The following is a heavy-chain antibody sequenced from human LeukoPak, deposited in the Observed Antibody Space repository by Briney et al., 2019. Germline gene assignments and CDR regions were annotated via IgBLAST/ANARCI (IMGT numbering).Heavy chain of an antibody. Sequence: GASLKVSCKASGYTFTSYGISWVRQAPGQGLEWMGWISAYNGNTNYSQKLQGTVTMTTDTPTSTAYMELRSLRSDDTAVYSCASTFFGPAATYNWFDPWGQGTLVTVSS. CDR3: ASTFFGPAATYNWFDP. D-gene: IGHD2-2*01. CDR2: ISAYNGNT. J-gene: IGHJ5*02. V-gene: IGHV1-18*01. CDR1: GYTFTSYG.